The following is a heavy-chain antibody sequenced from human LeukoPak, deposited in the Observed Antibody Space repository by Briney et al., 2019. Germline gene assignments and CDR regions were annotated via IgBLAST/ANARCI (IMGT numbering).Heavy chain of an antibody. Sequence: GGSLRLSCAASGFTFSSYSMNWVRQAPGKGLEWVSSISSRSSYIDYADSLKGRFTISRDNAKNSLYLQMDSLRAEDTAVYYCARGSSGSYYTLFDYWGQGTLVTVSS. J-gene: IGHJ4*02. D-gene: IGHD1-26*01. CDR1: GFTFSSYS. CDR3: ARGSSGSYYTLFDY. CDR2: ISSRSSYI. V-gene: IGHV3-21*01.